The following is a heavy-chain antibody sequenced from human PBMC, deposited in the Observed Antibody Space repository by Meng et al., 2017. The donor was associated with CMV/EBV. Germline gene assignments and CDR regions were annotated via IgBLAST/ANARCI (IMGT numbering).Heavy chain of an antibody. J-gene: IGHJ6*02. CDR3: ARSTKVVVPAAIHYYYGMDV. D-gene: IGHD2-2*01. Sequence: GGSLRLSCAASGFTFSSYSMNWVRQAPGKGLEWVSSISSSSSTIYYADSVKGRFTISRDNAKNSLYLQMNSLRAEDTAVYYCARSTKVVVPAAIHYYYGMDVWGQGTTVTVSS. V-gene: IGHV3-48*04. CDR2: ISSSSSTI. CDR1: GFTFSSYS.